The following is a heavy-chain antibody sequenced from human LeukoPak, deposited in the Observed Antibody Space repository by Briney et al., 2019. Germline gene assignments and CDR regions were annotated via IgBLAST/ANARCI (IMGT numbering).Heavy chain of an antibody. CDR2: ISSSSSYI. J-gene: IGHJ3*02. CDR1: GFTFSSYS. V-gene: IGHV3-21*01. CDR3: ARDAPTYYYDSMGYPDAFDI. D-gene: IGHD3-22*01. Sequence: PGGSLRLSCVASGFTFSSYSMNWVRQAPGKGLEWVSSISSSSSYIYYADSVKGRFTISRDNAKNSLYLQMNSLRAEDTAVYYCARDAPTYYYDSMGYPDAFDIRGQGTMVTVSS.